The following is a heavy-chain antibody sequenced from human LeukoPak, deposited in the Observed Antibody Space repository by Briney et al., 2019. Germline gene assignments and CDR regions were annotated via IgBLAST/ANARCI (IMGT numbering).Heavy chain of an antibody. J-gene: IGHJ4*02. CDR3: ARGSDFWSGYYTPFDY. Sequence: SETLSLTCTVSGGSISSGGYYWSWIRQHPGKGLEWIGYIYYSGSTYYNPSLKSRVTISVDTSKNQFSLKLSSVTAADTAVYYCARGSDFWSGYYTPFDYWGLGTLVTVSS. V-gene: IGHV4-31*03. CDR2: IYYSGST. CDR1: GGSISSGGYY. D-gene: IGHD3-3*01.